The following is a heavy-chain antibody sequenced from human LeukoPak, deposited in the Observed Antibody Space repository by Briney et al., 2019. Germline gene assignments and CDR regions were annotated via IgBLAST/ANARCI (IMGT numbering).Heavy chain of an antibody. CDR3: ARAFDQGTYYYGMDV. V-gene: IGHV3-30-3*01. CDR2: ISYDGSNK. CDR1: GFTFSSYA. Sequence: PGGSLTLSCAASGFTFSSYAMHWVRQAPGKGLEWVAVISYDGSNKYYADSVKGRFTISRDNSKNTLYLQMNSLRAEDTAVYYCARAFDQGTYYYGMDVWGQGTTVTVSS. D-gene: IGHD1-1*01. J-gene: IGHJ6*02.